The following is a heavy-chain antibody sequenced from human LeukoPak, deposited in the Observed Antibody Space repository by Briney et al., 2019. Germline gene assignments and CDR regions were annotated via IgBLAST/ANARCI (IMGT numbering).Heavy chain of an antibody. V-gene: IGHV4-39*01. CDR2: IFYSGST. CDR1: GGSISRSTYY. CDR3: ARSSGSFLGSDY. J-gene: IGHJ4*02. Sequence: PSETLSLTCTVSGGSISRSTYYWGWIRQPPGKGLEWIGSIFYSGSTYYNPSLKSRVTISVDTSTNQFSLKLSSVTAADTAVYYCARSSGSFLGSDYWGQGTLVTVSS. D-gene: IGHD3-10*01.